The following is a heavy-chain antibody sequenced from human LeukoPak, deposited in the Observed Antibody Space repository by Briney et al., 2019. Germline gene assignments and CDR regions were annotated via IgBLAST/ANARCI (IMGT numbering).Heavy chain of an antibody. J-gene: IGHJ4*02. V-gene: IGHV3-53*01. CDR2: IHSGGDT. CDR1: GFTVSSNY. CDR3: ARDLGSLGYFDY. Sequence: GGSLRPSCAASGFTVSSNYMNCVRQAPGKGLEWVSLIHSGGDTYYADSVKGRFIISRDNSKNTLYLQMNSLRAEDTAVYYCARDLGSLGYFDYWGQGTLVTVSS. D-gene: IGHD3-16*01.